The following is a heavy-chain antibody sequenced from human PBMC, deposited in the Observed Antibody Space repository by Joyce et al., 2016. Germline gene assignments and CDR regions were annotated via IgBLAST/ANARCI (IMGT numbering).Heavy chain of an antibody. D-gene: IGHD3-3*01. CDR1: GFTFNNAW. CDR3: ATSDFWSGYSIDYYYSGLDV. J-gene: IGHJ6*02. CDR2: IKSKSEGWTT. V-gene: IGHV3-15*01. Sequence: EVQLVESGGGLVRPGGSLRLSCAASGFTFNNAWMYWVRQAPGKGRELLGRIKSKSEGWTTDYAATVKGRLIILRDDSKNTLYLQMNSLKTEDTAVYFCATSDFWSGYSIDYYYSGLDVWGQGTTVSVFS.